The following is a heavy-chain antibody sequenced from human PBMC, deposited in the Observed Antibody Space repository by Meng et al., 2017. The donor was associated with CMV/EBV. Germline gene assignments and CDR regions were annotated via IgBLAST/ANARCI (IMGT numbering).Heavy chain of an antibody. Sequence: SVTVSCKASGGTFSSYAISWVRQAPGQGLEWMGGIIPILGIANYAQKFQGRVTITADKSTSTAYMELSSLRSEDPAVYYCARGGYNNNPWYYYYGMDVWGQGTTVTVSS. CDR1: GGTFSSYA. CDR2: IIPILGIA. V-gene: IGHV1-69*10. CDR3: ARGGYNNNPWYYYYGMDV. J-gene: IGHJ6*02. D-gene: IGHD5-24*01.